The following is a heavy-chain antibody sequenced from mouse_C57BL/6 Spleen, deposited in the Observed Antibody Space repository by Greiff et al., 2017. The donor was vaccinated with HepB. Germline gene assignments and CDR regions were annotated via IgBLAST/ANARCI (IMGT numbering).Heavy chain of an antibody. J-gene: IGHJ3*01. V-gene: IGHV1-64*01. CDR2: IHPNSGST. CDR1: GYTFTSYW. Sequence: VQLQQPGAELVKPGASVKLSCKASGYTFTSYWMHWVKQRPGQGLEWIGMIHPNSGSTNYNEKFKSKATLTVDKSSSTAYMQLSSLTSEDSAVYYCAKGPITTVPAWFAYWGQGTLVTVSA. CDR3: AKGPITTVPAWFAY. D-gene: IGHD1-1*01.